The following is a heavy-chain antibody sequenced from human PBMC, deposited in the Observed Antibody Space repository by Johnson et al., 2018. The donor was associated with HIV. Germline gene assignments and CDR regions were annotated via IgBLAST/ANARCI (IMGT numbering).Heavy chain of an antibody. V-gene: IGHV3-53*02. CDR1: GFTVSSNY. Sequence: VQLVETGGGLIQPGGSLRLSCAASGFTVSSNYMNWVRQAPGKGLEWVSVIYSGGSTYYADSVKGRFTISRDNSKNTLYLQMNSLRDEDTALYYRARGGLGYQNIHDPFDIWGQGTMVIVSS. D-gene: IGHD3-16*02. CDR3: ARGGLGYQNIHDPFDI. J-gene: IGHJ3*02. CDR2: IYSGGST.